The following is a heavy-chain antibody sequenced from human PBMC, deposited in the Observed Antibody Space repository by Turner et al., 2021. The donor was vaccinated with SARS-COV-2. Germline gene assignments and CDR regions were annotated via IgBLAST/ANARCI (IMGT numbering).Heavy chain of an antibody. J-gene: IGHJ2*01. CDR2: MNPDSGNT. V-gene: IGHV1-8*03. CDR3: ARGGYCSSTSCSPYWYFDL. Sequence: VQLVQSGAEVKKPGASVKVSCKASGYTFTSYDINWVRQATGQGLEWMGWMNPDSGNTAYAQKFQGRVTITRNTSIRTAYMELSSLRSEDTAVYYCARGGYCSSTSCSPYWYFDLWGRGTLVTVSS. D-gene: IGHD2-2*01. CDR1: GYTFTSYD.